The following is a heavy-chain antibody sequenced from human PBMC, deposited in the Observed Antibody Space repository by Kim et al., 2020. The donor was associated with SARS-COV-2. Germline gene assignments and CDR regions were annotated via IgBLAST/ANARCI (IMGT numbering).Heavy chain of an antibody. J-gene: IGHJ2*01. CDR1: GFTFSSYA. CDR3: AKDQGMVRGVIIVSHHRFFGSWYFDL. Sequence: GGSLRLSCAASGFTFSSYAMSWVRQAPGKGLEWVSAISGSGGSTYYADSVKGRFTISRDNSKNTLYLQMNSLRAEDTAVYYCAKDQGMVRGVIIVSHHRFFGSWYFDLWGRGTLVTVSS. CDR2: ISGSGGST. D-gene: IGHD3-10*01. V-gene: IGHV3-23*01.